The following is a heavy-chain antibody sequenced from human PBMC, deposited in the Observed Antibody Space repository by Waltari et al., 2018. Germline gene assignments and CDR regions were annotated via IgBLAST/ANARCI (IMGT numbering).Heavy chain of an antibody. D-gene: IGHD1-26*01. CDR2: ILFNGRNT. CDR3: ARALYSGSYSAGVTDY. J-gene: IGHJ4*01. Sequence: QVQLIESGGGVVQPGRSLRLSCAASGFIFRDYGMHWVRQAPGKGLEWVAFILFNGRNTYYGDSVEGRFTISRDNSKNTLYLEIYSLRAEDMAVYYCARALYSGSYSAGVTDYWGHGTLVTVSS. CDR1: GFIFRDYG. V-gene: IGHV3-33*05.